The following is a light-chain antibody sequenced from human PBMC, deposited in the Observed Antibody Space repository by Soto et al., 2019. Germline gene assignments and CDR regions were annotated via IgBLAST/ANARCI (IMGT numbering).Light chain of an antibody. V-gene: IGLV2-14*01. CDR2: DVS. Sequence: QSALTQPASVSGSPGQSITISCTGSSSDIGLYNSVAWYQHHPGRVPTLIIYDVSYRPSGVSHRFSGSKSDNTASLTISGLQAEDEAVYYCSSYSTGTTDYVFGSGTKVTVL. J-gene: IGLJ1*01. CDR3: SSYSTGTTDYV. CDR1: SSDIGLYNS.